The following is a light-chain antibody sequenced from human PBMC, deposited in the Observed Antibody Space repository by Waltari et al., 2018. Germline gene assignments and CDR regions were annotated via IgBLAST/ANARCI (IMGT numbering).Light chain of an antibody. J-gene: IGKJ3*01. CDR2: SAS. CDR3: QHYYNAPFT. Sequence: IHMTKSPSSMSASLGDRVTITCRASQAISNSLAWYQQRPGKAPKLLLYSASKLETGVPSRFSGSGSGTDYTLTISSLQPEDFATYYCQHYYNAPFTFGPGTKVDVK. V-gene: IGKV1-NL1*01. CDR1: QAISNS.